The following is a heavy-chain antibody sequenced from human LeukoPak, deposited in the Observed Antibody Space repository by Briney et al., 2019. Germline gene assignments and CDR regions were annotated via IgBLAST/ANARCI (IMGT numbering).Heavy chain of an antibody. J-gene: IGHJ5*02. CDR2: INPSGGST. Sequence: ASVKVSCKASGYTFTSYYMHWVRQAPGQGLEWMGIINPSGGSTSYAQKFQGRVTMTRDTSINTAYMELSSLTSEDTAIYYCAREPITTPTAFDPWGQGTLVTVSS. D-gene: IGHD1-14*01. V-gene: IGHV1-46*01. CDR1: GYTFTSYY. CDR3: AREPITTPTAFDP.